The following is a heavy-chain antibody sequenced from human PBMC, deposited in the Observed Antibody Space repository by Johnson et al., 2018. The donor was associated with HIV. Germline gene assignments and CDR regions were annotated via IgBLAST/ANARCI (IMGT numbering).Heavy chain of an antibody. CDR3: AKDLNPDNWNPDAFDI. V-gene: IGHV3-9*01. CDR1: GFTFDDYA. CDR2: ISWNSDTL. D-gene: IGHD1-20*01. Sequence: VQLVESGGVVVQPGGSLRLSCAASGFTFDDYAMHWVRQGPGKGLEWVSCISWNSDTLVYADSAKGRFSISRDNGKNSLYLQMNSLRAEDTAVYYCAKDLNPDNWNPDAFDIWGQGTMVTVSS. J-gene: IGHJ3*02.